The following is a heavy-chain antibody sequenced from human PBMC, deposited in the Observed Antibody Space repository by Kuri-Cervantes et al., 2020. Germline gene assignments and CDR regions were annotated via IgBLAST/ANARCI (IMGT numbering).Heavy chain of an antibody. D-gene: IGHD3-3*01. CDR1: GYTFTGYY. V-gene: IGHV1-2*02. CDR3: ARDRSYYDFWSGYYNYYYGMDV. J-gene: IGHJ6*02. CDR2: INPNSGGT. Sequence: ASVKVSCKASGYTFTGYYMHWVRQAPGQGLEWMGWINPNSGGTNYAQKFQGRVTTTRDTSISTAYMELSRLRSDNTAVYYCARDRSYYDFWSGYYNYYYGMDVWGQGTTVTVSS.